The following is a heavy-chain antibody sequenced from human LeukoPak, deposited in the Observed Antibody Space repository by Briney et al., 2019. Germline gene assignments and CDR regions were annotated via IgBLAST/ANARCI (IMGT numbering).Heavy chain of an antibody. CDR3: SRRLASVATAGYWFDP. Sequence: PSETLSLTCTVSGDSISSYYWSWIRQPPGKGLEWIGYIYYSGSTNYSPSLKSRVTISVDTSKNQLSLKLSSVTAADTAVYYCSRRLASVATAGYWFDPCGQGTLVTVSS. CDR1: GDSISSYY. D-gene: IGHD6-13*01. CDR2: IYYSGST. V-gene: IGHV4-59*12. J-gene: IGHJ5*02.